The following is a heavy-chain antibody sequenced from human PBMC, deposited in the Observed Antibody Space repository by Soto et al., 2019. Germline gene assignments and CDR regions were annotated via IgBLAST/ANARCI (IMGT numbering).Heavy chain of an antibody. V-gene: IGHV4-34*01. CDR2: VNLGGNT. J-gene: IGHJ6*02. CDR3: ARTMTKVTTLGMDV. D-gene: IGHD4-4*01. CDR1: GGSFSGYY. Sequence: PSETLSLTCSVYGGSFSGYYWSWIRQSPVKGLEWIGLVNLGGNTNYSPPLKSRATISIDVSKNQFSLSLTSLTAADSAVYFCARTMTKVTTLGMDVWGQGTTVTVSS.